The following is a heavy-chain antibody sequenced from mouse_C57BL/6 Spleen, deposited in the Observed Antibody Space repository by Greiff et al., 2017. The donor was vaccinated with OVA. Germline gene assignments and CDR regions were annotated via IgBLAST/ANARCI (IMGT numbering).Heavy chain of an antibody. V-gene: IGHV6-3*01. J-gene: IGHJ4*01. CDR2: IRLKSDNYAT. CDR1: GFTFSNYW. Sequence: EVQRVESGGGLVQPGGSMKLSCVASGFTFSNYWMNWVRQSPEKGLEWVAQIRLKSDNYATHYAESVKGRFTISRDDSKSSVYLQMNNLRAEDTGIYYCMRDAMDYWGQGTSVTVSS. CDR3: MRDAMDY.